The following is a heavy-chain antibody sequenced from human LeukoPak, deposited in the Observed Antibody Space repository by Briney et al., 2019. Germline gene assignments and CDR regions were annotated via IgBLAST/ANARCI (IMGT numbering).Heavy chain of an antibody. CDR2: ISGSSSAI. CDR1: GFTFSTYG. V-gene: IGHV3-48*04. Sequence: GGSLRLSCAASGFTFSTYGMSWVRQAPGKGLEWLSYISGSSSAINYADSVKGRFTISRDNAKNSLYLQMNSLRAEDTAVYYCARDPPNTAMGVIDDYWGQGTLVTVSS. J-gene: IGHJ4*02. CDR3: ARDPPNTAMGVIDDY. D-gene: IGHD5-18*01.